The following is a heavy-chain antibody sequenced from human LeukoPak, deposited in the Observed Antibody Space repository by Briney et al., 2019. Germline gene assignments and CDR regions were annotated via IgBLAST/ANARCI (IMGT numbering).Heavy chain of an antibody. Sequence: ASVKVSCKASGYTFTGYYMHWVRQAPGQGLEWMGWINPNSGGTNYAQKFQGRVTMTRDTSISAAYMELSRLRSDDTAVYYCARGRRGGGVIVTYYFDYRGQGTLVTVSS. V-gene: IGHV1-2*02. D-gene: IGHD3-16*02. CDR1: GYTFTGYY. CDR3: ARGRRGGGVIVTYYFDY. J-gene: IGHJ4*02. CDR2: INPNSGGT.